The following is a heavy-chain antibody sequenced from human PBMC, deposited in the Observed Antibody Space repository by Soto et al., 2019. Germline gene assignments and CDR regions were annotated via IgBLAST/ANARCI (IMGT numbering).Heavy chain of an antibody. CDR3: TRVADNFLTGYDY. CDR2: IRNKVNSYAA. V-gene: IGHV3-73*01. J-gene: IGHJ4*02. CDR1: GFTFSGSA. D-gene: IGHD3-9*01. Sequence: PGGSLRLSCAASGFTFSGSAVHWVRQASGKGLEWVGRIRNKVNSYAAAYGASVNGRFTLSRDDSKNTAYLQMNSLQTEDTAVYYCTRVADNFLTGYDYWGQGILVTVSS.